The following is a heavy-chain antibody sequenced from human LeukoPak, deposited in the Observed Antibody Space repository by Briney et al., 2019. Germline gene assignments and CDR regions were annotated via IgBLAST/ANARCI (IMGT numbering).Heavy chain of an antibody. V-gene: IGHV3-23*01. CDR3: ARDLGIAAAGTAYDAFDI. Sequence: GGSLRLSCAASGFTFSSYAMSWVRQAPGKGLEWVSSITSSGAATYYADSVKGRFTISRDNSKNALYLQMNSLRAEDTAVYYCARDLGIAAAGTAYDAFDIWGQGTMVTVSS. CDR2: ITSSGAAT. J-gene: IGHJ3*02. CDR1: GFTFSSYA. D-gene: IGHD6-13*01.